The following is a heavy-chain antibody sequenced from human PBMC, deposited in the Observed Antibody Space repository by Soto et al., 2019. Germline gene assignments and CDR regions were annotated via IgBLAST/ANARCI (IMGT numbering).Heavy chain of an antibody. CDR3: ATWAENTVTTGVDY. J-gene: IGHJ4*02. D-gene: IGHD4-17*01. CDR1: GGSVSSGSYY. V-gene: IGHV4-61*01. CDR2: IYYSGST. Sequence: QVQLQESGPGLVKPSETLSLTCTVSGGSVSSGSYYWSWIRQPPGKGLEWIGYIYYSGSTNYNPSLKSRVTISVDTSKNQFSLKLSSVTAADTAVYYCATWAENTVTTGVDYWGQGTLVTVSS.